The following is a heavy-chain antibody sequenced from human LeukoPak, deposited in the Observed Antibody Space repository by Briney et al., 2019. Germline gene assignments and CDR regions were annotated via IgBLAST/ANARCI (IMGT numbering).Heavy chain of an antibody. CDR3: ARGGTFYRRTLLNYFDY. Sequence: SVKVSCKASGGTFSSYAIGWVRQAPGQGLEWMGGIIPISGTANYAQKFQGRVTFTTGESTSTAYMELTSLRSEDTAVYYCARGGTFYRRTLLNYFDYWGQGSLVTVSS. J-gene: IGHJ4*02. CDR2: IIPISGTA. D-gene: IGHD1-14*01. V-gene: IGHV1-69*05. CDR1: GGTFSSYA.